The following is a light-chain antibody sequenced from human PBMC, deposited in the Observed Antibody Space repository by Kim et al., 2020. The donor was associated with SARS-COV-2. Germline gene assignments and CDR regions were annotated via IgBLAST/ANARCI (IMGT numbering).Light chain of an antibody. J-gene: IGKJ4*01. CDR3: QQRKDWPPLT. Sequence: STGERATLTCRASQSVDDYLAWYQQKPGQATRLLIYDASNRVTGIPPRFSGSGSGTDFTLTISSLEPEDFAIYYCQQRKDWPPLTFGGGTKVDIK. CDR1: QSVDDY. V-gene: IGKV3-11*01. CDR2: DAS.